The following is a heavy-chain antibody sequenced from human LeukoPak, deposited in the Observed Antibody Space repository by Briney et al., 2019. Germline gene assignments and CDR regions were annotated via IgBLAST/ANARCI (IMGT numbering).Heavy chain of an antibody. V-gene: IGHV4-61*02. CDR3: ARVDLGVFDY. CDR2: IYTSGST. J-gene: IGHJ4*02. Sequence: SQTLSLTCTVSGGSISSGSYYWSWTRQPAGKGLEWIGRIYTSGSTNYNPSLKSRVTISVDTSKNQFSLKLSSVTAADTAVYYCARVDLGVFDYWGQGTLVTVSS. D-gene: IGHD3/OR15-3a*01. CDR1: GGSISSGSYY.